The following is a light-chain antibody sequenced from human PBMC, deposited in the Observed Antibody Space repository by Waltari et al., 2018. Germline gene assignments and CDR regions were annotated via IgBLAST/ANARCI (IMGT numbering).Light chain of an antibody. CDR2: GAS. V-gene: IGKV3-20*01. Sequence: EIVLTQSPGTLSLSPGERATLSCRASQSVSGSYLAWYQHISGQAPRLLIYGASTRATGIPDRFSGGGSGTDFTLTISRLEPEDFAVYYCQQYGSSPQSFGPGTRVDIK. CDR1: QSVSGSY. CDR3: QQYGSSPQS. J-gene: IGKJ3*01.